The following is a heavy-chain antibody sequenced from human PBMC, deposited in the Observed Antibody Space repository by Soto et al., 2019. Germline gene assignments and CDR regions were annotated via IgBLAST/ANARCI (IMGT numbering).Heavy chain of an antibody. Sequence: EVQLLESGGGLVQPGGSLRLSCAASGFTFSSYAMSWVRQAPGKGLEWVSAISGSGGSTYYADSVKGRFTIPRDNSKNTLYLQMNSLRAEDTAVYYCATSGSYYVLFGYWGQGTLVTVSS. D-gene: IGHD1-26*01. CDR3: ATSGSYYVLFGY. V-gene: IGHV3-23*01. CDR1: GFTFSSYA. J-gene: IGHJ4*02. CDR2: ISGSGGST.